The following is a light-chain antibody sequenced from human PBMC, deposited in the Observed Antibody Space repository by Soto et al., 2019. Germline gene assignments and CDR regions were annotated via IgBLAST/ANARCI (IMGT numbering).Light chain of an antibody. CDR2: AAS. CDR1: QDISSY. V-gene: IGKV1-39*01. J-gene: IGKJ2*01. Sequence: DIQMTQSPSSLSASVGDRVTITCRASQDISSYLNWFQQKPGKAPKILIYAASRLQSGIPSRFSGGGSGTDFTLTIISLQAKDFATYYCQQSYTAPATFGQGTKLEIK. CDR3: QQSYTAPAT.